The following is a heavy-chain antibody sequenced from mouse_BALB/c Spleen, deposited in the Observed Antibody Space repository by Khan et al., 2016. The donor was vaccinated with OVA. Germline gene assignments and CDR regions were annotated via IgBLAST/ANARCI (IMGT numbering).Heavy chain of an antibody. CDR2: ISSGGDNT. V-gene: IGHV5-9*03. J-gene: IGHJ3*01. D-gene: IGHD1-1*02. CDR3: ARSNYGPFAY. CDR1: GFTFSSFT. Sequence: EVELVESGGGLVKPGGSLKLSCAASGFTFSSFTMSWVRLTPVTRLEWVASISSGGDNTYYPDSVKGRFSISRDNAKNNLYLQRSSLRSEDTASYYCARSNYGPFAYWGQGTLVTVSA.